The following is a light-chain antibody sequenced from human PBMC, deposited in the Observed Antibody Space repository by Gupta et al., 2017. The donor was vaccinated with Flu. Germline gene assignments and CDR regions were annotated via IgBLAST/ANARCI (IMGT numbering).Light chain of an antibody. Sequence: EIVLPQSPGTLSLSPGERATLSCRASQSVSSTYLAWYQQKPGQAPRLLIYGASNRATGIPDRFSGSGSGTDFTLTISRLEPEDFAVYYCQQYDSSSWTFGQGTKVEIK. CDR3: QQYDSSSWT. CDR1: QSVSSTY. V-gene: IGKV3-20*01. CDR2: GAS. J-gene: IGKJ1*01.